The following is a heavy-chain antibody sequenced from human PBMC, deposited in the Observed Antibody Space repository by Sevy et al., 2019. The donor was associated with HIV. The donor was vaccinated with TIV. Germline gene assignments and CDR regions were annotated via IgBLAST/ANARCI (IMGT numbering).Heavy chain of an antibody. D-gene: IGHD2-21*02. J-gene: IGHJ4*02. V-gene: IGHV3-49*03. Sequence: GGSLRLSCTASGFTFGDYAMSWFRQAPGRGLEWVGFIRSETYGETTEYAASLKGRFTVSRDDSKSIVYRQMNSLKTEDTAVYYCTRRASRVYGDHLNLYWGQGTLVTVSS. CDR1: GFTFGDYA. CDR2: IRSETYGETT. CDR3: TRRASRVYGDHLNLY.